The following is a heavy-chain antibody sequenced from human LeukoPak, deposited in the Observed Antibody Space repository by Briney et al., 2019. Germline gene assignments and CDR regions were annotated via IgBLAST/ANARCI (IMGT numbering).Heavy chain of an antibody. Sequence: ASVKVSCKASGYTFTGYYMHWVRQAPGQGLEWMGWINPNSGGTNYAQKFQGRVTMTRDTSISTAYMELSRLRSDDTAVYYCARADWGWQQLPHDWGQGTLVTVSS. J-gene: IGHJ4*02. CDR3: ARADWGWQQLPHD. CDR2: INPNSGGT. D-gene: IGHD6-13*01. V-gene: IGHV1-2*02. CDR1: GYTFTGYY.